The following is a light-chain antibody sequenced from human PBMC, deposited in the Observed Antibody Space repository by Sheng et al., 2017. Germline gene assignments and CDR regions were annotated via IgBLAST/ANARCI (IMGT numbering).Light chain of an antibody. CDR2: TTS. V-gene: IGKV1-9*01. CDR3: QQLNIYPLT. J-gene: IGKJ4*01. CDR1: QGVSSS. Sequence: IQLTQSPSSLSASVGDRVTITCRASQGVSSSLAWYQQKPGKAPKLLISTTSTLRSGVPSRFSGSGSGTDFTLTISSLQPEDFATYYCQQLNIYPLTFGGGPRWRSN.